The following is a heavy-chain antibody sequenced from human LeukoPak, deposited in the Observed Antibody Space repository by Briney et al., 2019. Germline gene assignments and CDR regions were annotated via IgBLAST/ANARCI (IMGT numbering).Heavy chain of an antibody. CDR3: TSGEYTQGSGV. J-gene: IGHJ3*01. V-gene: IGHV4-61*02. D-gene: IGHD4-17*01. CDR2: VGTSGST. Sequence: PSETLSLTCTVSDGSISSAYRWTWIRQSAGKGLEWIGRVGTSGSTKYNPSLKSRVTISFDTSKNQFSLRLTSVTAADTAVYYCTSGEYTQGSGVWGQGTMVTVTS. CDR1: DGSISSAYR.